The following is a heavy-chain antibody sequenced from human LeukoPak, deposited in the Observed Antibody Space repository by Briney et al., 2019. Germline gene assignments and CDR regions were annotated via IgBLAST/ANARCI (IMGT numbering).Heavy chain of an antibody. Sequence: ASVKVSCKASGYTFAGYYMHWVRQAPGQGLEWMGWINPDSGATKYAQKFQGRVTMTRDTSISTAYMELSSLRSDDTAVYYCAREDNWNYDYWGQGTLVTVSS. CDR1: GYTFAGYY. D-gene: IGHD1-7*01. CDR3: AREDNWNYDY. CDR2: INPDSGAT. V-gene: IGHV1-2*02. J-gene: IGHJ4*02.